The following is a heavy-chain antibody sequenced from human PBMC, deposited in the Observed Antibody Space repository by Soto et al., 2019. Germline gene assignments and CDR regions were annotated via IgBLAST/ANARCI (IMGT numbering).Heavy chain of an antibody. J-gene: IGHJ4*02. V-gene: IGHV4-31*03. CDR2: IYYSGST. CDR3: ARSSTSANYFDY. CDR1: GGSISSGGYY. D-gene: IGHD2-2*01. Sequence: SETLSLPCTVSGGSISSGGYYWSWIRQHPGKGLEWIGYIYYSGSTYYNPSLRSRVTISVDTSKNQFSLKLSSVTAADTAVYYCARSSTSANYFDYWGQGTLVTVSS.